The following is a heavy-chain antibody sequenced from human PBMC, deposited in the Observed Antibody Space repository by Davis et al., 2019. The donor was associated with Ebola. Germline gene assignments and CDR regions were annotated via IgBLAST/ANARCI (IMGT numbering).Heavy chain of an antibody. CDR2: IIPIFGTA. V-gene: IGHV1-69*13. D-gene: IGHD2-2*01. Sequence: LVKVSCKASGGTFSSYAISWVRQAPGQGLEWMGGIIPIFGTANYAQKFQGRVTITADESTSTAYMELSSLRSEDTAVYYCARASALYNWFDPWGQGTLVTVSS. CDR3: ARASALYNWFDP. J-gene: IGHJ5*02. CDR1: GGTFSSYA.